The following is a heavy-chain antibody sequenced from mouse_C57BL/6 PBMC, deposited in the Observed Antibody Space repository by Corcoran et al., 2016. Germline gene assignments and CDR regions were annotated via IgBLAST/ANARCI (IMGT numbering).Heavy chain of an antibody. D-gene: IGHD2-1*01. Sequence: EVQLHQSGPVLVKPGASVKMSCKASGYTFTDYYMNWVKQSHGKSLEWIGVINPYNGGTSYNQKFKGKATLTVDKSSSTAYMELNSLTSENSAVYYCARRAYGNFFDYWGQGTTLTVSS. CDR2: INPYNGGT. CDR1: GYTFTDYY. J-gene: IGHJ2*01. V-gene: IGHV1-19*01. CDR3: ARRAYGNFFDY.